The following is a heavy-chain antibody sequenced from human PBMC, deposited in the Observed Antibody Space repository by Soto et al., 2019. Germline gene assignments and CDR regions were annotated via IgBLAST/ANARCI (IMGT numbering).Heavy chain of an antibody. J-gene: IGHJ6*02. CDR3: ARGPYSSSWYPYYYYYGMDV. Sequence: KPSETLSLTCTVSGGSISSGDYCCSCIRQPPWSGLEWIGYIYYSGSTYYNPSLKSRVTISVDTSKNQFSLKLSSVTAADTAVYYCARGPYSSSWYPYYYYYGMDVWGQGTTVTSP. V-gene: IGHV4-30-4*01. CDR1: GGSISSGDYC. CDR2: IYYSGST. D-gene: IGHD6-13*01.